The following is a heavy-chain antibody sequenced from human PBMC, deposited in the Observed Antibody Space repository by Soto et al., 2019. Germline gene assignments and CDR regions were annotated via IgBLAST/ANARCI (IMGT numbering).Heavy chain of an antibody. V-gene: IGHV4-39*01. CDR2: IYYSGST. J-gene: IGHJ6*03. Sequence: SETLSLTCTVSGGSISSSSYYWGWIRQPPGKGLEWIGSIYYSGSTYYNPSLKSRVTISVDTSKNQFSLKLSSVTAADTAVYYRARHHGYYDILTGYTPLYYYYYMDVWGKGTTVTVSS. CDR1: GGSISSSSYY. D-gene: IGHD3-9*01. CDR3: ARHHGYYDILTGYTPLYYYYYMDV.